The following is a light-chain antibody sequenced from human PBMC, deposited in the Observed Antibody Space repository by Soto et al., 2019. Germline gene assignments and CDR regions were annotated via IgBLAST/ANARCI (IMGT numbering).Light chain of an antibody. V-gene: IGLV2-23*01. Sequence: QSALTQPASVSGSPGQSITISCAETSNDVGSYNLVSWYQQHPGKAPKLIIYEGTHRPSGVSNRFSGSKSGNTASLTISGLQAEDEAHYYCSSYSGRVVFCGGTKLTVL. CDR2: EGT. CDR1: SNDVGSYNL. J-gene: IGLJ2*01. CDR3: SSYSGRVV.